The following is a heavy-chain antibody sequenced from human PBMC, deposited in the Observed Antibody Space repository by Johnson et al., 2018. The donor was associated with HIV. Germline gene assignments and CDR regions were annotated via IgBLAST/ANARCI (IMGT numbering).Heavy chain of an antibody. Sequence: QVQLVESGGGVVPPGRSLRLSCAASGFIFKDYGIHWVRQTPGKGLEWVAFISDDGSSRLYADSVKGRFPISRDNSKNTLHLLMNSLRAEDTAVYYCAKDAGNDFRGLDAFDIWGQGTKVTVSS. CDR1: GFIFKDYG. D-gene: IGHD3-3*01. CDR3: AKDAGNDFRGLDAFDI. J-gene: IGHJ3*02. CDR2: ISDDGSSR. V-gene: IGHV3-30*18.